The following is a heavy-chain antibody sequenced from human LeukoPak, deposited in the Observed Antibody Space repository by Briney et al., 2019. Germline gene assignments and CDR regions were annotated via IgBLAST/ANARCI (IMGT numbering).Heavy chain of an antibody. V-gene: IGHV3-30-3*01. CDR1: GFTFSSYA. D-gene: IGHD6-6*01. CDR3: AREEYSSSPSPFDY. J-gene: IGHJ4*02. Sequence: GRSLRLSCAASGFTFSSYAMHWVRQAPGKGLEWVAVISYDGSNKYYADSVKGRFTISRDNSKNTLYLQMNSLRAEDTAVYYCAREEYSSSPSPFDYWGQGTLVTVSS. CDR2: ISYDGSNK.